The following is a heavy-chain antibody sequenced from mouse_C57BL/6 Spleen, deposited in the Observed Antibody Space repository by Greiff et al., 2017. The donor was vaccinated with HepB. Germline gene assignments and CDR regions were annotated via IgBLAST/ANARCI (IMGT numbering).Heavy chain of an antibody. Sequence: QVQLKQPGAELVRPGSSVKLSCKASGYTFTSYWMPWVKQRPIQGLEWIGNIDPSDSDTHYNQKFKDKATLTVDKSSSTAYMQLSSLTSEDSAVYCCARGTHWDRDFDYWGQGTTLTVSS. CDR1: GYTFTSYW. CDR3: ARGTHWDRDFDY. D-gene: IGHD4-1*01. J-gene: IGHJ2*01. CDR2: IDPSDSDT. V-gene: IGHV1-52*01.